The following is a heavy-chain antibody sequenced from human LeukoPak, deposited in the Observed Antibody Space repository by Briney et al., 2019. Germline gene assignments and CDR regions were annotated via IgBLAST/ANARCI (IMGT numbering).Heavy chain of an antibody. J-gene: IGHJ4*02. CDR2: VHTSGTS. CDR3: ARDGYYDSSGYSHFDY. CDR1: SVSISSFH. V-gene: IGHV4-4*07. Sequence: SETLSLTCTVSSVSISSFHWSWIRQPAGKGLEWIGRVHTSGTSNYNPSLESRVTMSGDTSKNQFSLSLSSVTAADTAVYYCARDGYYDSSGYSHFDYWGQGTLVTVSA. D-gene: IGHD3-22*01.